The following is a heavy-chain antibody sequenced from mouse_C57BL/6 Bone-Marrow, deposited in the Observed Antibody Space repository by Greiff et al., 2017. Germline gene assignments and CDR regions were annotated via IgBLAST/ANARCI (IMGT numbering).Heavy chain of an antibody. J-gene: IGHJ2*01. CDR1: GYTFTGYW. V-gene: IGHV1-9*01. CDR2: ILPGSGST. D-gene: IGHD1-1*01. Sequence: LVESGAELMKPGASVKLSCKATGYTFTGYWIEWVKQRPGHGLEWIGDILPGSGSTNYNEKLKGKATFTADTSAKTSYMELSSLTTEDSAIDYCARGGDYGSSYTFDYWGQGTTLTVSS. CDR3: ARGGDYGSSYTFDY.